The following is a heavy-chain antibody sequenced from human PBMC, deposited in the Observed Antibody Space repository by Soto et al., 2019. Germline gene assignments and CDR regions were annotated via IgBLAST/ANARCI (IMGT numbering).Heavy chain of an antibody. Sequence: AAGRVSCKASRNTYTSYSLQLVRQAAVQRLEWMGWINPGNRNIKYSQKFQGRITITRDTSASTAYMELRSLRSDDTAVYYCARVHESRDGNWFDPWGQGTLVT. J-gene: IGHJ5*02. V-gene: IGHV1-3*01. CDR2: INPGNRNI. CDR3: ARVHESRDGNWFDP. D-gene: IGHD2-2*01. CDR1: RNTYTSYS.